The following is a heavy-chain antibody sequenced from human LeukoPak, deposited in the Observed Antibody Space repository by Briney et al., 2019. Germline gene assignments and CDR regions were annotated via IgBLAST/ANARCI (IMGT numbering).Heavy chain of an antibody. CDR3: AKTRDFWSGYYCDY. Sequence: SVKVSCKASGGTFSSYAISWVRQAPGQGLEWMGGIIPIFGTANYAQKFQGRVTITTDESTSTAYMELSSLRSEDTAVYYCAKTRDFWSGYYCDYWGQGTLVTVSS. D-gene: IGHD3-3*01. J-gene: IGHJ4*02. V-gene: IGHV1-69*05. CDR2: IIPIFGTA. CDR1: GGTFSSYA.